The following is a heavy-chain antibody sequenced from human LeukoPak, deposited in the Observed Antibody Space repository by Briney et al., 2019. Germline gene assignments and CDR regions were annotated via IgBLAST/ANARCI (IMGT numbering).Heavy chain of an antibody. Sequence: SETLSLTCTLSGGSISIYRWCWVWMPPRQGLEWVGRIDASRNTNYNTSLSGRVTMSVDTSKTQFYLNLRSVTAADTAIYYCARGIVRGVSAPDIWGQGTMVTVSS. V-gene: IGHV4-4*07. CDR1: GGSISIYR. D-gene: IGHD3-10*01. J-gene: IGHJ3*02. CDR2: IDASRNT. CDR3: ARGIVRGVSAPDI.